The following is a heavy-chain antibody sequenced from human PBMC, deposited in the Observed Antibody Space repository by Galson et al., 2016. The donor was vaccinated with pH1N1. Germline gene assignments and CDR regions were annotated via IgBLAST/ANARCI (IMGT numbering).Heavy chain of an antibody. V-gene: IGHV3-74*01. CDR3: ARARLFTTGDPTGYFDY. J-gene: IGHJ4*02. D-gene: IGHD1-1*01. CDR1: GFTFSSFW. Sequence: SLRLSCAASGFTFSSFWMHWVRQVPGEGLVWVSRISNDGTTTYYADSVKGRFTISRDNAKSTLYLQMNSLTADDSAVYYCARARLFTTGDPTGYFDYWGQGTLVTASS. CDR2: ISNDGTTT.